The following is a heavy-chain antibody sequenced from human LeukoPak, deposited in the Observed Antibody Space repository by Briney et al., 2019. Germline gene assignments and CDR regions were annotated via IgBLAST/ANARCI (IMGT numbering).Heavy chain of an antibody. Sequence: GASVKVSCKASGGTFSSSAISWVRQAPGQGLEYMGGIIPIFGTANYAQKFQGRVTITADESTNTAYMELSSLRSEDTAVYYCARGYSYGSFYYYMDVWGTGTTVTVSS. CDR1: GGTFSSSA. D-gene: IGHD5-18*01. J-gene: IGHJ6*03. V-gene: IGHV1-69*13. CDR3: ARGYSYGSFYYYMDV. CDR2: IIPIFGTA.